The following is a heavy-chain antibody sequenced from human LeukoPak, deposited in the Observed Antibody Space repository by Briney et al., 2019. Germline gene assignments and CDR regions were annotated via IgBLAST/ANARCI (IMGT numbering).Heavy chain of an antibody. Sequence: ASVKVSCKASGYTFTSYGISWVRQAPGQGLEWMGWISAYKGNTNYAQKRHGRVTMTTDKTTNTHNMELGSLRSDDTAVYYCARVVVWFGEGGYYFVYWGQGALVTVSS. V-gene: IGHV1-18*01. J-gene: IGHJ4*02. CDR1: GYTFTSYG. D-gene: IGHD3-10*01. CDR3: ARVVVWFGEGGYYFVY. CDR2: ISAYKGNT.